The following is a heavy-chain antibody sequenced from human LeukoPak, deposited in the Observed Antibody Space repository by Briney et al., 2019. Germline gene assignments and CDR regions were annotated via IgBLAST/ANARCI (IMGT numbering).Heavy chain of an antibody. D-gene: IGHD4-17*01. CDR3: ARDLDDYGDYR. CDR1: GYTFTGYY. V-gene: IGHV1-18*04. J-gene: IGHJ5*02. CDR2: ISAYNGNT. Sequence: ASVKVSCKASGYTFTGYYMHWVRQAPGQGLEWMGWISAYNGNTNYAQKLQGRVTMTTDTSTSTAYMELRSLRSDDTAVYYCARDLDDYGDYRWGQGTLVTVSS.